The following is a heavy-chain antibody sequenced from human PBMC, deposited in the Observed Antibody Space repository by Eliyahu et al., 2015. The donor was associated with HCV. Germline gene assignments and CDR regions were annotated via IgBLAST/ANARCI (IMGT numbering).Heavy chain of an antibody. CDR2: IYYSGST. V-gene: IGHV4-39*01. Sequence: QLQLQESGPGLVKPSETLSLTCTVSGGSISSSSYYWGWIRQPPGKGLEWIGSIYYSGSTYYNPSLKSRVTISVDTSKNQFSLKLSSVTAADTAVYYCARHVQLRAGFDYWGQGTLVTVSS. J-gene: IGHJ4*02. CDR3: ARHVQLRAGFDY. CDR1: GGSISSSSYY. D-gene: IGHD4-17*01.